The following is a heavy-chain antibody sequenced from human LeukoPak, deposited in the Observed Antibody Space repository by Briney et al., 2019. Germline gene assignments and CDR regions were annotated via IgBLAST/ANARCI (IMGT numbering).Heavy chain of an antibody. D-gene: IGHD3-22*01. V-gene: IGHV3-15*01. J-gene: IGHJ4*02. CDR3: TTDCYDSSGYYYFDY. Sequence: GGSLRLSCAASGFTFSNAWMSWVRQAPGKGLEWVGRIKSKTDGGTTDYAAPVKGRFTISRDDSKNTLYLQMNSLKTEDTAVYYCTTDCYDSSGYYYFDYWGQGTLVTVSS. CDR2: IKSKTDGGTT. CDR1: GFTFSNAW.